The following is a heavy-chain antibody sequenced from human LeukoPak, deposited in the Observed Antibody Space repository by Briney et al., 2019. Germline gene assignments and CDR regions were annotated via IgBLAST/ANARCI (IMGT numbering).Heavy chain of an antibody. J-gene: IGHJ6*03. CDR3: ARDRKDRYCSSTSCLWYYYYMDV. CDR2: IYSGGST. CDR1: GFTVSSNY. D-gene: IGHD2-2*01. V-gene: IGHV3-53*01. Sequence: GGSLRLSCAASGFTVSSNYMSWVRQAPGKGLEWVSVIYSGGSTYYADSVKGRFTISRDNSKNTLYLQMNSLRAEDTAVYYCARDRKDRYCSSTSCLWYYYYMDVWGKGTTVTVSS.